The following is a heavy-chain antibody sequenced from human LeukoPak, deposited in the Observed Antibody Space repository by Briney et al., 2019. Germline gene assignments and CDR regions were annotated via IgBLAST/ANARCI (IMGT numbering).Heavy chain of an antibody. J-gene: IGHJ4*02. V-gene: IGHV3-30*02. CDR1: GFTFSSYE. Sequence: GGSLRLSCAASGFTFSSYEMNWVRQAPGKGLEWVAFIRYDGSNKCYADSVKGRFTISRDNSKNTLYLQMNSLRAEDTAVYYCAKEDYGDYVDYWGQGTLVTVSS. CDR3: AKEDYGDYVDY. D-gene: IGHD4-17*01. CDR2: IRYDGSNK.